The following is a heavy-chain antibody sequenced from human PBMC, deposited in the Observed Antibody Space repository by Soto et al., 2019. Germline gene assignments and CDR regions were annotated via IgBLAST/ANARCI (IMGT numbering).Heavy chain of an antibody. CDR1: GGSFTSNNW. J-gene: IGHJ4*02. D-gene: IGHD1-26*01. CDR2: IYRTGST. Sequence: QVQLQESGPGLVKPSGTLSLTCAVSGGSFTSNNWWTWVRQPPGQGLEWIGEIYRTGSTNYNPSLKSRLSTPMDKSANQSSLMVTSLTAADTAVYYCASRDPGASVDYWGQGTLVTVSS. V-gene: IGHV4-4*02. CDR3: ASRDPGASVDY.